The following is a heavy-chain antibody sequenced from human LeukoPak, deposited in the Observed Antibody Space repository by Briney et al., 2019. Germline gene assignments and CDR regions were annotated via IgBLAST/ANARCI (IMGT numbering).Heavy chain of an antibody. CDR1: GFTFSSYG. CDR2: IWYDGSNK. CDR3: ARSRANLPSTSRGLRYFDWLFPLCY. Sequence: GGSLRLSWAASGFTFSSYGMHWVRQAPGKGLEWVAVIWYDGSNKYYADSVKGRFTISRDNSKNTLYLQMNSLRAEDTAVYYCARSRANLPSTSRGLRYFDWLFPLCYWGQGTLVTVSS. D-gene: IGHD3-9*01. V-gene: IGHV3-33*01. J-gene: IGHJ4*02.